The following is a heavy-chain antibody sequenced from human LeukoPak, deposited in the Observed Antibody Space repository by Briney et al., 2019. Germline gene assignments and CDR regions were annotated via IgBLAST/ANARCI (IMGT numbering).Heavy chain of an antibody. CDR2: ISASGGST. J-gene: IGHJ4*02. Sequence: GGSLRLSCVASGFTFSNYAMSWVRQPPGKGQQWVSGISASGGSTYYADSVKGRISMSRDNSKNTLFLQMNTLRAEDTAIYYCAKVSDSSGWYYDYWGQGTQVTVSS. D-gene: IGHD6-19*01. CDR3: AKVSDSSGWYYDY. V-gene: IGHV3-23*01. CDR1: GFTFSNYA.